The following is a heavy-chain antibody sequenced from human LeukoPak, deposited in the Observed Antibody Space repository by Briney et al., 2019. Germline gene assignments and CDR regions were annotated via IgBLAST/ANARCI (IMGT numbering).Heavy chain of an antibody. D-gene: IGHD2-2*01. CDR2: ISYDGSNK. Sequence: GRSLRLSCAASGFTFRSYAMHWVRQAPGKGLEWVAVISYDGSNKYYADSVKGRFTISRDNSKNTLYLQMNSLRAEDTAVYYCARGTEDIVVVPAARRHYYYYYMDVWGKGTTVTVSS. CDR1: GFTFRSYA. CDR3: ARGTEDIVVVPAARRHYYYYYMDV. J-gene: IGHJ6*03. V-gene: IGHV3-30*01.